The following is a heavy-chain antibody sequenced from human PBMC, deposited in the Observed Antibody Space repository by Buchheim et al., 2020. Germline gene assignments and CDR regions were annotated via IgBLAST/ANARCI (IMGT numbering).Heavy chain of an antibody. CDR1: GYTFTSYY. D-gene: IGHD2-21*02. Sequence: QVQLVQSGAEVKKPGASVKVSCKASGYTFTSYYMHWVRQAPGQGLEWMGIINPSGGSTSHAQKFQGRVTMTRDTPTSTVYMELSSLRSEDTAVYYCAREYRAYCGGDYYYFDYWGQGTL. V-gene: IGHV1-46*03. CDR2: INPSGGST. CDR3: AREYRAYCGGDYYYFDY. J-gene: IGHJ4*02.